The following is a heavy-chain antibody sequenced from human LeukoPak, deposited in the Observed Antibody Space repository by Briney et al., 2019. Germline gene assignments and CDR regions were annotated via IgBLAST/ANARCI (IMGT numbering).Heavy chain of an antibody. CDR2: IYHTGIT. CDR3: AASSGVTLGRF. CDR1: GGSIGSGTHY. D-gene: IGHD3-16*01. Sequence: SQTLSLTCTVSGGSIGSGTHYYNWIRQHPGKGLEWIGYIYHTGITSHNPSLKSRVTMSVDTSMNQVFLKLSSLTAADTAVYYCAASSGVTLGRFWGQGTLVSVSS. V-gene: IGHV4-31*03. J-gene: IGHJ4*02.